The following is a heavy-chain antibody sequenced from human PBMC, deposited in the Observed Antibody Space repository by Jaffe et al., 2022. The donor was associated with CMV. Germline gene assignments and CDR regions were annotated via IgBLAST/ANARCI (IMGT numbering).Heavy chain of an antibody. V-gene: IGHV1-2*02. CDR1: GYTFTGYY. Sequence: QVQLVQSGAEVKKPGASVKVSCKASGYTFTGYYMHWVRQAPGQGLEWMGWINPNSGGTNYAQKFQGRVTMTRDTSISTAYMELSRLRSDDTAVYYCARGEYYDSSGYYYVRGFDYWGQGTLVTVSS. CDR3: ARGEYYDSSGYYYVRGFDY. D-gene: IGHD3-22*01. J-gene: IGHJ4*02. CDR2: INPNSGGT.